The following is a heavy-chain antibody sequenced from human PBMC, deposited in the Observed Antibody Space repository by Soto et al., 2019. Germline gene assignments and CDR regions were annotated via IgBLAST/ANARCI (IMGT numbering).Heavy chain of an antibody. CDR3: AGEVMISFGGVLNYFYGMDV. J-gene: IGHJ6*02. Sequence: QVQLVQSGAEVKKPGSSVKVSCKASGGTFSSYAISWVRQAPGQGLEWMGGIIPIFGTANYAQKFQGRVTITSDETTTTAYVELSSLRSEDTAVYYCAGEVMISFGGVLNYFYGMDVWGQGTTVTVSS. CDR2: IIPIFGTA. CDR1: GGTFSSYA. D-gene: IGHD3-16*01. V-gene: IGHV1-69*01.